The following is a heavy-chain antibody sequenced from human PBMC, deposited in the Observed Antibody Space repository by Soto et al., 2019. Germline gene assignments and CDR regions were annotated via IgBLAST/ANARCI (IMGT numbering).Heavy chain of an antibody. CDR2: ISSSGGST. J-gene: IGHJ4*02. CDR1: GFTFSSYA. CDR3: AKSPWNYDSRCYYSFDY. V-gene: IGHV3-23*01. Sequence: EVQLLESGGGLVQPGGSLRLSCAASGFTFSSYAMSWVRQAPGKGLEWVSAISSSGGSTYYADSWKARFTISIDNSTNKLYQQMNSLRAEDKAVYYCAKSPWNYDSRCYYSFDYWGQGTLVTVSS. D-gene: IGHD3-22*01.